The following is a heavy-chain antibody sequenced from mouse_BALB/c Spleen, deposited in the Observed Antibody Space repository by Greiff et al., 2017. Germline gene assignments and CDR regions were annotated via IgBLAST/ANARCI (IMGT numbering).Heavy chain of an antibody. V-gene: IGHV5-6*01. CDR2: ISSGGSYT. D-gene: IGHD2-4*01. Sequence: EVQGVESGGDLVKPGGSLKLSCAASGFTFSSYGMSWVRQTPDKRLEWVATISSGGSYTYYPDSVKGRFTISRDNAKNTLYLQMSSLKSEDTAMYYGARHDYDEDFDDWGQGTTLTVSS. J-gene: IGHJ2*01. CDR1: GFTFSSYG. CDR3: ARHDYDEDFDD.